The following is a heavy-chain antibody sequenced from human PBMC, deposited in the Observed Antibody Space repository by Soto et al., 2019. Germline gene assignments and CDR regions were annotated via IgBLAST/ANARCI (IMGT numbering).Heavy chain of an antibody. CDR1: GYDFTAYD. CDR3: GRGPRPRAPAGGTPYYYAMDV. V-gene: IGHV1-8*02. Sequence: QVQLVQSGAEVRQSGASVKVSCKASGYDFTAYDINWVRQASGQGLEWMGWMNPINGAAGSARRFQGRVSMPRNTATGTAYLELTRLRSDDTAVYYCGRGPRPRAPAGGTPYYYAMDVWGQGTTVTVSS. J-gene: IGHJ6*02. D-gene: IGHD6-13*01. CDR2: MNPINGAA.